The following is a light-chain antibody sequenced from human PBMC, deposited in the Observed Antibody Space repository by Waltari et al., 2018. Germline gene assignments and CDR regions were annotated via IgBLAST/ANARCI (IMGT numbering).Light chain of an antibody. CDR1: QCINRN. J-gene: IGKJ4*01. Sequence: IQLTQSQSSLSYSVGAGVIITCRASQCINRNLAWYQHKSGKAPKLLIYAASSLQSGVPSRFSGSGSGTDFTLTISSLQPEDFATYYCQQLDSYPLTFGGGTKVEIK. CDR2: AAS. CDR3: QQLDSYPLT. V-gene: IGKV1-9*01.